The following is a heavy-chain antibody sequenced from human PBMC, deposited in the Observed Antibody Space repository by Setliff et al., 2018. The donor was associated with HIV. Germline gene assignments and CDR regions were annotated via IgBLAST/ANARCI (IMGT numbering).Heavy chain of an antibody. Sequence: SETLSLTCTVSGGSISSGSYYWTWIRQPAGKGLEWIGHIYTTGSTNYNPSLTSRVTISVDTSRNQFSLKLTSVTAADTAIYYCALGMVRGARSYYYYYMDVWGKGTTVTVSS. CDR1: GGSISSGSYY. CDR2: IYTTGST. V-gene: IGHV4-61*09. CDR3: ALGMVRGARSYYYYYMDV. D-gene: IGHD3-10*01. J-gene: IGHJ6*03.